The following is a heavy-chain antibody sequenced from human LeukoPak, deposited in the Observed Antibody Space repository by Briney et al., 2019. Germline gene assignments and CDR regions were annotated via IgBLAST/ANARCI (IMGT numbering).Heavy chain of an antibody. J-gene: IGHJ5*02. CDR1: GGSISSYY. Sequence: SETLSLTCTVSGGSISSYYWSWIRQPPGKGLEWIGYIYYSGSTNYNPSLKSRVTISVDTSKNQFSLKLSSVTAADTAVYYCARQELRFLEWPGWFDPWGQGTLVTVSS. CDR2: IYYSGST. CDR3: ARQELRFLEWPGWFDP. V-gene: IGHV4-59*08. D-gene: IGHD3-3*01.